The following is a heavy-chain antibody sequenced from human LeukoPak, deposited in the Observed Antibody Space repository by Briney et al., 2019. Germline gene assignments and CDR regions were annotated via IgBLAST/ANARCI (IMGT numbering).Heavy chain of an antibody. CDR2: INPNSGGT. J-gene: IGHJ4*02. CDR3: ARTPGGGDYPH. D-gene: IGHD2-21*02. Sequence: ASAKVSFKASGYTFTGYYIHWVRQAPGQGLEWMGWINPNSGGTNYAQKFQGRVTMTRDTSISTAYMELSRLRSDDTAVYYCARTPGGGDYPHWGQGTLVTVSS. V-gene: IGHV1-2*02. CDR1: GYTFTGYY.